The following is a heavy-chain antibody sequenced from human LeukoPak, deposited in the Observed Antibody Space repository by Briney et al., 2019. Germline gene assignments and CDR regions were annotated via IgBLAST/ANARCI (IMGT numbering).Heavy chain of an antibody. CDR2: ISGSGGST. V-gene: IGHV3-23*01. CDR1: GFTFNSYA. Sequence: GGSLRLSCAASGFTFNSYAMSWVRQAPGKGLEWVSAISGSGGSTYYADSVKGRFTISRDNSKNTLYLQMNSLRAEDTAVYYCAKVGGIPRPGYYFDYWGQGTLVTVSS. J-gene: IGHJ4*02. D-gene: IGHD3-10*01. CDR3: AKVGGIPRPGYYFDY.